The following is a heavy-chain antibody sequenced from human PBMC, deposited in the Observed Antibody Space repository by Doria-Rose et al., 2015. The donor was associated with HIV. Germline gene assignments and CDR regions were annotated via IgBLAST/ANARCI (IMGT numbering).Heavy chain of an antibody. Sequence: QVTLKESGPVLVKPTKTLTLTCTVSGVSLSSPGMGVSWIRQPPGEALEWLANIFSDDERSYKTSLKSRLTISRGTSKSQVVLTMTDMDPVDTATYYCARIKSSRWYHKYYFDFWGQGTLVIASA. J-gene: IGHJ4*02. D-gene: IGHD6-13*01. CDR3: ARIKSSRWYHKYYFDF. CDR1: GVSLSSPGMG. CDR2: IFSDDER. V-gene: IGHV2-26*01.